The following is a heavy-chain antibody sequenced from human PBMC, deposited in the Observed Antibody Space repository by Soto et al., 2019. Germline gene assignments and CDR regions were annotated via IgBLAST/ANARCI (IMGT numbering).Heavy chain of an antibody. Sequence: PGESLKISCTCVVYSFTSYWIGWVRQMPGKGLEWMGIIYPGDSDTRYSPSFQGQVTISADKSITTAYLQWSSLKASDTAMYYCARGYCTTTICDPWFDPWGQGTLVTVSS. J-gene: IGHJ5*02. CDR3: ARGYCTTTICDPWFDP. CDR1: VYSFTSYW. D-gene: IGHD2-2*01. CDR2: IYPGDSDT. V-gene: IGHV5-51*01.